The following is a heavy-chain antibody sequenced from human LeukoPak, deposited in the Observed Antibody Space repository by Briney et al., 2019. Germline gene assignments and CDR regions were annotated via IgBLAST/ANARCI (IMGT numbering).Heavy chain of an antibody. CDR3: ARDVTAMARGYYYYGMDV. CDR1: GYTFTSYG. V-gene: IGHV1-18*04. Sequence: ASVKVSCKASGYTFTSYGISWVRQAPGQGLEWMGWISAYNGNTNYAQKRQGRVTMTTDTSTSTAYMELRSLRSDDTAVYYCARDVTAMARGYYYYGMDVWGKGTTATVSS. J-gene: IGHJ6*04. CDR2: ISAYNGNT. D-gene: IGHD3-10*01.